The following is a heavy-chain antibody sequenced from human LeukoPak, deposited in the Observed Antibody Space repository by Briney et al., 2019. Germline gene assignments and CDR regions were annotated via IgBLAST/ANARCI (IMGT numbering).Heavy chain of an antibody. CDR1: GFTFSGYW. J-gene: IGHJ4*02. D-gene: IGHD4-17*01. V-gene: IGHV3-74*01. CDR3: AAVTTAD. CDR2: INTDGSTT. Sequence: PGGSLRLSCAASGFTFSGYWMYWVRQAPGKGLVWVSRINTDGSTTNYADSVKGRFTISRDNAKNTLYLQMNSLRAEDTAVYYCAAVTTADWGPGTVVTVSS.